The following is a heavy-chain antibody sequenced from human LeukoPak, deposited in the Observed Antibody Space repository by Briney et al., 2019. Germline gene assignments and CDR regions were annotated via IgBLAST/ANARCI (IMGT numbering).Heavy chain of an antibody. CDR1: GFTFSSYA. J-gene: IGHJ4*02. Sequence: GSLRLSCAASGFTFSSYAMYWVRQAPGKGLEWVSVIRGSGRTTYYADSVKGRFTISRDNSKNTLYLQMNSLRAEDTAVYYCARDRTYCSGGSCKGYFDYWGQGTLVTVSS. CDR2: IRGSGRTT. V-gene: IGHV3-23*01. D-gene: IGHD2-15*01. CDR3: ARDRTYCSGGSCKGYFDY.